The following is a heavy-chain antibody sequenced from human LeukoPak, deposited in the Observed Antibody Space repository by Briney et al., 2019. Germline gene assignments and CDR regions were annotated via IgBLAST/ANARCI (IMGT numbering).Heavy chain of an antibody. Sequence: PGGSLRLSCAASGFTFSSYSMNWVRQAPGEGLEWVSSISSSSSYIYYADSVKGRFTISRDNAKNSLYLQMNSLRAEDTAVYYCARGNGTNYDFWSGYYTDYYGMDVWGQGTTVTVSS. D-gene: IGHD3-3*01. CDR1: GFTFSSYS. V-gene: IGHV3-21*01. CDR3: ARGNGTNYDFWSGYYTDYYGMDV. J-gene: IGHJ6*02. CDR2: ISSSSSYI.